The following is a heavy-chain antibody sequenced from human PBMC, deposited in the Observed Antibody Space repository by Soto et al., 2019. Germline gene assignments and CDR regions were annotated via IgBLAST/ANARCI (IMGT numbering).Heavy chain of an antibody. V-gene: IGHV4-39*01. D-gene: IGHD6-19*01. CDR3: ARPVAVASWFYP. Sequence: PSETLSLTCTVSGGSISRSSYYWGWIRQPPGKGLEWIGSIYYSGSTYYNPSLKSRVTISVDTSKNQFSLKLSSVTAADTAVYYCARPVAVASWFYPWGQGTLVTVSS. CDR1: GGSISRSSYY. J-gene: IGHJ5*02. CDR2: IYYSGST.